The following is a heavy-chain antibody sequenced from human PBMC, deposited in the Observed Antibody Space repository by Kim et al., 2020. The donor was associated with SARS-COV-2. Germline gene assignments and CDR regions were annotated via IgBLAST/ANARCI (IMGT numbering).Heavy chain of an antibody. V-gene: IGHV5-51*01. D-gene: IGHD3-3*01. J-gene: IGHJ6*02. Sequence: SPSFQGQVTISADKSINTAYLQWNSLTASDTAVYYCAGGYLEITIFGGMDVWGQGTTVTVSS. CDR3: AGGYLEITIFGGMDV.